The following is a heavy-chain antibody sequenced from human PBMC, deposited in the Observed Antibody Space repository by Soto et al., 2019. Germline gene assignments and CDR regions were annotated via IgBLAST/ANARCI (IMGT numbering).Heavy chain of an antibody. CDR2: IYYSGST. Sequence: PSETLSLTCTVSGGSISSGDYYWSWIRQPPGKGLEWIGYIYYSGSTYYNPSLKSRVTISVDTSKNQFSMKLSSVTAAGTAVYYCARLTYYYDSSGYYYEDYFDYWGQGTLVTVSS. CDR3: ARLTYYYDSSGYYYEDYFDY. V-gene: IGHV4-30-4*02. CDR1: GGSISSGDYY. J-gene: IGHJ4*02. D-gene: IGHD3-22*01.